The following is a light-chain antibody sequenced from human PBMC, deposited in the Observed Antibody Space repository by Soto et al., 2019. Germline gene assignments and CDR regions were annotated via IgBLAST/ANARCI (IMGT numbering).Light chain of an antibody. CDR1: KNDVGFYDF. V-gene: IGLV2-8*01. J-gene: IGLJ2*01. CDR2: EVV. Sequence: QSALTQPPSASGSPGQSVTISCTGTKNDVGFYDFVSWYQHHPGKAPRLIIYEVVQRPSGVPDRFSGSKSGNTASLTISGLQAEDEADYYCSSYTGSSALVFGGGTKLTVL. CDR3: SSYTGSSALV.